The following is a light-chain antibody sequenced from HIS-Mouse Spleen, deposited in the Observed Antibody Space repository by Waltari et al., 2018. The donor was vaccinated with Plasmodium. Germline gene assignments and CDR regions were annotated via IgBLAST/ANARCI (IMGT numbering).Light chain of an antibody. V-gene: IGKV1-9*01. J-gene: IGKJ2*01. CDR2: AAS. Sequence: DIQLTQSPSFLSASVGDRVTITCRASQGISSYLAWYQQKPGKAPKLLIYAASTLQSGVPSRFSGSGSGTEFTLTISSVQPEDFATYYCQQLNSYPPYTFGQGTKLEIK. CDR1: QGISSY. CDR3: QQLNSYPPYT.